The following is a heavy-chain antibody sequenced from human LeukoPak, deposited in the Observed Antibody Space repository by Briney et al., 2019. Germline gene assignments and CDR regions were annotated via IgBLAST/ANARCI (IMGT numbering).Heavy chain of an antibody. J-gene: IGHJ4*02. CDR2: IYYSGST. Sequence: SETLSLTCTVSGGSISSYYWSWIRQPPGKGLEWIGYIYYSGSTNYNPSLKSRVTISVDTSKNQFSLKLSSVTAADTAVYYCARVGEYYDSSGYYSRFDYWGQGTLVTVSS. D-gene: IGHD3-22*01. CDR1: GGSISSYY. CDR3: ARVGEYYDSSGYYSRFDY. V-gene: IGHV4-59*01.